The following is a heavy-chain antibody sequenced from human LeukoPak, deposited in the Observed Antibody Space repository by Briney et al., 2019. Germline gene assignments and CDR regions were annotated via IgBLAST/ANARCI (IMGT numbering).Heavy chain of an antibody. CDR2: VHNTGGT. Sequence: SETLSLTCTVSGGSISNYYWTWIRQSLGKGLEWIGYVHNTGGTNYNPSLKSRVTIAVDTSKNQFSLKLSSVVAADTAVYYCARGSGIVGAYFYYYGMDVWGQGTTVTVSS. CDR1: GGSISNYY. J-gene: IGHJ6*02. V-gene: IGHV4-59*01. CDR3: ARGSGIVGAYFYYYGMDV. D-gene: IGHD1-26*01.